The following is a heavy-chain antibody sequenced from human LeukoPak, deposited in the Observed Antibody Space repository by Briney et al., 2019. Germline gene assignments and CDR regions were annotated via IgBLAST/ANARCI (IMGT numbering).Heavy chain of an antibody. D-gene: IGHD4-23*01. CDR2: ISGSGKTT. Sequence: GGSLRLSCAASGFTFSDYYMNWIRQAPGKGLEWLSYISGSGKTTYYADSVKGRFTISRDNAKNSLYLQMNSLRAEDTAVYYCARDQGDYGGNPDFDYWGQGTLVTVSS. J-gene: IGHJ4*02. V-gene: IGHV3-11*04. CDR3: ARDQGDYGGNPDFDY. CDR1: GFTFSDYY.